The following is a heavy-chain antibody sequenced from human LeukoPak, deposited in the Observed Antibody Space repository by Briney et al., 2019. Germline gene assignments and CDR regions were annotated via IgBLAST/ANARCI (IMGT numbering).Heavy chain of an antibody. CDR3: ARGGANCSGGRCPLNWFDP. CDR2: TSAYNGNT. V-gene: IGHV1-18*01. J-gene: IGHJ5*02. CDR1: GYTFTNYG. Sequence: ASVKLSCKASGYTFTNYGITWVRQAPGQGLEWMGWTSAYNGNTNYAQKLQGRVTMTIDKTTSTAYMELRSLRSDDTAVYYCARGGANCSGGRCPLNWFDPWGQGTPVTVSS. D-gene: IGHD2-15*01.